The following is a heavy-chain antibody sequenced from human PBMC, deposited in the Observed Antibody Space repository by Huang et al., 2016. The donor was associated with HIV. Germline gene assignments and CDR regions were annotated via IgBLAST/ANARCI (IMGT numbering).Heavy chain of an antibody. J-gene: IGHJ6*02. Sequence: LQLQESGPGLVKSSETLSLICTVSGGSISSSSYYWGWIRQPPGKGPEWIGSIYYSCNTHYNPSMKCRHTIAVGTSKNQLCGEDNSVAAGDTAVYYCARHGRVGGDYYNNMDVWGRGTTVTVSS. CDR2: IYYSCNT. D-gene: IGHD2-21*01. V-gene: IGHV4-39*01. CDR1: GGSISSSSYY. CDR3: ARHGRVGGDYYNNMDV.